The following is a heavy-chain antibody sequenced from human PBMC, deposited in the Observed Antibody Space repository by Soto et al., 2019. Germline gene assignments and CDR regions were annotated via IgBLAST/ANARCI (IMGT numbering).Heavy chain of an antibody. CDR2: ISSSGSTI. Sequence: GGSLRLSCAASGFTFSSYEMNWVRQAPGKGLEWVSYISSSGSTIYYADSVKGRFTISRDNAKSSLYLQMNSLRAEDTAVYYCARDSPNWSSSYYFDYWGQGTLVTVSS. J-gene: IGHJ4*02. CDR1: GFTFSSYE. V-gene: IGHV3-48*03. D-gene: IGHD1-1*01. CDR3: ARDSPNWSSSYYFDY.